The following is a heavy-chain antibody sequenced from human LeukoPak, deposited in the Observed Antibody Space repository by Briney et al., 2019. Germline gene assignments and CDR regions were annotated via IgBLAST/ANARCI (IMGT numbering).Heavy chain of an antibody. Sequence: ASVKVSCKASGYTFSRYGITWVRQAPGQGLEWMGWINPNSGGTDFAQKFQGRVTMTRDTSISTAYMELSRLTSDDTAVYFCARGAKGFDYWGQGTLVTVSS. V-gene: IGHV1-2*02. CDR1: GYTFSRYG. J-gene: IGHJ4*02. CDR2: INPNSGGT. CDR3: ARGAKGFDY.